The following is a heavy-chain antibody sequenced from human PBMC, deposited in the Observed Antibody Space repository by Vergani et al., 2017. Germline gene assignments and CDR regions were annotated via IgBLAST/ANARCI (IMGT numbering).Heavy chain of an antibody. Sequence: QVQLVESGGGVVQPGRSLRLSCAASGFTFSSYAMHWVRQAPGKALVWVAVISYDGSNKYYADSVKGRFTISRDNSNNTLYLQMNSLRAEDTAVYYCAGPGATSLFDYWGQGTLVTVSS. J-gene: IGHJ4*02. D-gene: IGHD6-25*01. CDR3: AGPGATSLFDY. CDR2: ISYDGSNK. CDR1: GFTFSSYA. V-gene: IGHV3-30*01.